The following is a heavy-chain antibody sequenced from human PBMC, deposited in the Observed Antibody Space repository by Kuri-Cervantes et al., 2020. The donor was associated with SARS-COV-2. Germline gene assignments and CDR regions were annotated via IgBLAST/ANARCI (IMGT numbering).Heavy chain of an antibody. CDR2: IHYSETT. CDR1: GGSISSSGYY. CDR3: AREFAGMDV. Sequence: SETLSLTCTVSGGSISSSGYYWGWIRQPPGKGLEWIGNIHYSETTYYNPSLKSRVTISVDTSKNQFSLEVNSVTAADTAVYYCAREFAGMDVWGQGTTVTVSS. J-gene: IGHJ6*02. V-gene: IGHV4-39*02.